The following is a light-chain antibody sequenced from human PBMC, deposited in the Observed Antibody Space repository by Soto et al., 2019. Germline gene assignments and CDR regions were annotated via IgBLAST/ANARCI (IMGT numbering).Light chain of an antibody. CDR3: FSYAGNSVYV. CDR1: SSNVGSYNL. Sequence: QSALAQPASVSGSAGQSITMSCTGTSSNVGSYNLVSWFQQLPGKVPKLMIYEGTKRPSGVSDRFSGSKSGNTASLTISGPQAEDEADYYCFSYAGNSVYVFGTGTKVTVL. V-gene: IGLV2-23*01. CDR2: EGT. J-gene: IGLJ1*01.